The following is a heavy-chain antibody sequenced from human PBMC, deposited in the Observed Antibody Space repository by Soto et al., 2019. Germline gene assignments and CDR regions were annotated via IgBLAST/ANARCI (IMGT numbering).Heavy chain of an antibody. D-gene: IGHD6-6*01. CDR3: AIGRSLVPDDAFDI. CDR2: ITPFNGNT. V-gene: IGHV1-45*02. Sequence: ASVKVSCKASGYTFTYRYLHWVRQAPGQALEWMGWITPFNGNTNYAQKFQDRVTITRDRSMSTAYMELSSLRSEDTAMYYCAIGRSLVPDDAFDIWGQGTMVTVSS. J-gene: IGHJ3*02. CDR1: GYTFTYRY.